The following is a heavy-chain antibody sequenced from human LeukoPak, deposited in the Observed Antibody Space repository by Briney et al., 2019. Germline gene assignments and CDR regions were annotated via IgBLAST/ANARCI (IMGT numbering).Heavy chain of an antibody. J-gene: IGHJ4*02. V-gene: IGHV1-69*05. CDR3: ARTGCSSTSCSNDY. D-gene: IGHD2-2*01. Sequence: SVKVSCKASGGTFSSYAISWVRQSPGQGLEWMGGIIPIFGTANYAQKFQGRVTITTDESTSTAYMELSSLRSEDTAVYYCARTGCSSTSCSNDYWGQGTLVTVSS. CDR1: GGTFSSYA. CDR2: IIPIFGTA.